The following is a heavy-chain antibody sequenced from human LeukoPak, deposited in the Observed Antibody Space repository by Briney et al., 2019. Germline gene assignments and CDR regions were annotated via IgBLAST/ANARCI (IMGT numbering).Heavy chain of an antibody. CDR3: ARDRALYDSRRGYYYTEDDY. CDR2: MNPYGSEK. Sequence: PGGSLRLSCAASGFTFSSYWMSWVRQAPGKGLEWVANMNPYGSEKYFLDSVKGRFTISRDNAKSSLYLQMNSLRGDDTAVYYCARDRALYDSRRGYYYTEDDYWGQGTLVTVSS. CDR1: GFTFSSYW. V-gene: IGHV3-7*01. J-gene: IGHJ4*02. D-gene: IGHD3-22*01.